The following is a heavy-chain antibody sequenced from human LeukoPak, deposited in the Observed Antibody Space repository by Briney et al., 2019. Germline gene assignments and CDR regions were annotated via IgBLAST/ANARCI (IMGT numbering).Heavy chain of an antibody. CDR3: TRTTVTADS. CDR2: ISYSGST. CDR1: GGSISTTSHY. V-gene: IGHV4-39*01. D-gene: IGHD4-17*01. Sequence: SETLSLTCTVSGGSISTTSHYWGWIRRPPGKGLEWIGNISYSGSTYYNPSLKSRVTMSVDTSKNQFSLRLVSVTAADTAVYYCTRTTVTADSWGQGTLVTVSS. J-gene: IGHJ4*02.